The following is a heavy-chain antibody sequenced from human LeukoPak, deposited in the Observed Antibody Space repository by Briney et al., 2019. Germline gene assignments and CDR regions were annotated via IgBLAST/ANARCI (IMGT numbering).Heavy chain of an antibody. CDR1: GFTFSSYE. Sequence: GGSLRLSCAASGFTFSSYEMNWVRQAPGKGLEWVSYISSSGSTIYYADSVKGRFTISRDNAKNSLYLQMNSLRAEDTAVYYRARDPYYGDYVVWGQGTLVTVSS. V-gene: IGHV3-48*03. J-gene: IGHJ4*02. CDR2: ISSSGSTI. D-gene: IGHD4-17*01. CDR3: ARDPYYGDYVV.